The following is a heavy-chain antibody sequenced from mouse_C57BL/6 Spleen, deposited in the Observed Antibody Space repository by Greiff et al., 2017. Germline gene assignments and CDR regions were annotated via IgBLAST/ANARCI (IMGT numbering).Heavy chain of an antibody. Sequence: QVQLKQSGAELVRPGASVTLSCKASGYTFTDYEMHWVKQTPVHGLEWIGAIDPETGGTAYNQKFKGKAILTADKSSSTAYMELRSLTSEDSAVYYCTRVITTVVAIDYWGQGTTLTVSS. V-gene: IGHV1-15*01. J-gene: IGHJ2*01. D-gene: IGHD1-1*01. CDR2: IDPETGGT. CDR3: TRVITTVVAIDY. CDR1: GYTFTDYE.